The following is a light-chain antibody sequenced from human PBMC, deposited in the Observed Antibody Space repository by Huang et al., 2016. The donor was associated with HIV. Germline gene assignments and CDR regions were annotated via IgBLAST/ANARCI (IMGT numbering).Light chain of an antibody. CDR1: QSGFKN. CDR2: GSS. CDR3: QQYNTSPRT. J-gene: IGKJ1*01. Sequence: ENLMTQSPSTLSVSPGESATLSCRASQSGFKNLAWYQQKPGQAPKLRIYGSSTRAAVIPARFSGSGSGTDFTLTISSLQSEDFAVYYCQQYNTSPRTCGQGTKVEV. V-gene: IGKV3-15*01.